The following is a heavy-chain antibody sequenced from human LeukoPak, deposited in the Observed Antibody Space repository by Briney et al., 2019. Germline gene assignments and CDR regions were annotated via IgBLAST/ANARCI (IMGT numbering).Heavy chain of an antibody. D-gene: IGHD3-3*01. V-gene: IGHV3-7*01. CDR3: ARDQPFWSGYNWFDP. J-gene: IGHJ5*02. CDR1: GFTFSSYW. CDR2: IKQDGSEK. Sequence: GGSLRLSCAASGFTFSSYWMSWVRQAPGEGLEWVANIKQDGSEKYYVDSVKGRFTISRDNAKNSLYLQMNSLRAEDTAVYYCARDQPFWSGYNWFDPWGQGTLVTVSS.